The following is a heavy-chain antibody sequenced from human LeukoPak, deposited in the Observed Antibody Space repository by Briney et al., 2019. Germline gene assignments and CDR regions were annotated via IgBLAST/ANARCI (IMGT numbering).Heavy chain of an antibody. J-gene: IGHJ3*02. V-gene: IGHV1-18*01. CDR2: ISAYNGNT. CDR3: ARDPLVVRGVGEHAFDI. CDR1: GYTFTSYG. Sequence: ASVKLSCKASGYTFTSYGISWVRQAPGQGLEWMGCISAYNGNTNYGQKLQGRVAMTTDTSTSTAYMELRSLRSDDTAVYYCARDPLVVRGVGEHAFDIWGQGTMVTVSS. D-gene: IGHD3-10*01.